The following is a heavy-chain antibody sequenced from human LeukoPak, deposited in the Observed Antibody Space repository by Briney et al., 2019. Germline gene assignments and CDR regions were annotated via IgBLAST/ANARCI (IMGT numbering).Heavy chain of an antibody. CDR2: ISSSSGSI. CDR3: TRLPAYCSSTSSYCDF. J-gene: IGHJ4*02. V-gene: IGHV3-48*04. CDR1: GFTFSSYS. Sequence: GGSLRLSCAASGFTFSSYSMNWVRQAPGKGLEWVSYISSSSGSIYYADSVTGRFTISRDNAKNSLFLQMNNLRAEDTAVYYCTRLPAYCSSTSSYCDFWGQGTLVTVSS. D-gene: IGHD2-2*01.